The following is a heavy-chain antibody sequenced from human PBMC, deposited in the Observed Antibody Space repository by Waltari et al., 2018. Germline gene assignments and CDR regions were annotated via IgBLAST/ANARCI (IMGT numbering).Heavy chain of an antibody. CDR1: GYTFTSYD. J-gene: IGHJ5*02. Sequence: QVQLVQSGAEVKKPGASVKVSCKASGYTFTSYDINWVRQATGQGLEGMGRMNANRGKTSKAKMSQGRVTMTRNTSISTAYMELSSLRSEDTAVYYCARGLDCSSTSCYADWFDPWGQGTLVTVSS. D-gene: IGHD2-2*01. CDR3: ARGLDCSSTSCYADWFDP. V-gene: IGHV1-8*01. CDR2: MNANRGKT.